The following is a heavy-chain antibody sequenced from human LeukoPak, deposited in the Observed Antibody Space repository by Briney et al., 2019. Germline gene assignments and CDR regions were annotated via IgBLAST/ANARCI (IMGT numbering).Heavy chain of an antibody. V-gene: IGHV3-23*01. D-gene: IGHD4-17*01. CDR1: GFTFSSYA. Sequence: PGGSLRLSCAASGFTFSSYAMSWVRQAPGKGLEWVSAISGSGGSTYYADSVKGRFTISRDNSKHTLYLQMNSLKAEDTAVYYCAKDPRRSHYGANGDAFDIWGQGTMVTVSS. CDR3: AKDPRRSHYGANGDAFDI. J-gene: IGHJ3*02. CDR2: ISGSGGST.